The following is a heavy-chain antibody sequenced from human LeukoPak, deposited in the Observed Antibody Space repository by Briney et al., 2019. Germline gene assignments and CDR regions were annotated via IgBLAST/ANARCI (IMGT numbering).Heavy chain of an antibody. CDR1: GFTVSSNY. D-gene: IGHD2-21*01. Sequence: GGSLRLSCAASGFTVSSNYMSWVRQAPGKGLEWVSVIYSGGSTYYADSVKGRFTISRDNSKNTLYLQMNSLRAEDTAVYYCARGRAVDDDAFDIWGQGTMVTVSS. V-gene: IGHV3-53*05. CDR2: IYSGGST. J-gene: IGHJ3*02. CDR3: ARGRAVDDDAFDI.